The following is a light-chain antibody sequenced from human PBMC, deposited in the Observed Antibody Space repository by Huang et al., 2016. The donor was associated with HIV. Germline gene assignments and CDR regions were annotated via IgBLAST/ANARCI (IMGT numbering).Light chain of an antibody. J-gene: IGKJ2*01. CDR2: AAS. CDR1: QAIRNY. Sequence: TITCRASQAIRNYLAWYQHKPGTAPKLLISAASTLQSGVPSRFSGSGSGTDFTLTIASLQPEDVATYYCQKYNSAPYTFGQGTKLEIK. CDR3: QKYNSAPYT. V-gene: IGKV1-27*01.